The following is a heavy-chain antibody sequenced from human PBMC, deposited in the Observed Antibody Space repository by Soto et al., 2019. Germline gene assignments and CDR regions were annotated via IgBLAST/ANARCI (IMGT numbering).Heavy chain of an antibody. V-gene: IGHV4-59*01. D-gene: IGHD3-16*01. CDR3: AGSYDYVWGSFLFDP. J-gene: IGHJ5*02. CDR2: IYYSGST. CDR1: GGSISSYY. Sequence: HSETLSLTCTVSGGSISSYYWSWIRQPPGKGLEWIGYIYYSGSTNYNPSLKSRVTISVDASKNQFSLKLSSVTAPDTAVYYCAGSYDYVWGSFLFDPWGQGTLVTVTS.